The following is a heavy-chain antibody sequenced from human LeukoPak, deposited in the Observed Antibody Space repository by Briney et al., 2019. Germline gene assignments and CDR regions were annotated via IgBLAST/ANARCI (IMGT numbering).Heavy chain of an antibody. J-gene: IGHJ5*02. D-gene: IGHD3-22*01. CDR3: ARKTYYYDSSGRKYNWFDP. CDR1: GGSISSGSYY. V-gene: IGHV4-61*01. CDR2: IYYSGST. Sequence: SETLSLTCTVSGGSISSGSYYWSWIRQPPGKGLEWIGYIYYSGSTNYNPSLKSRVTISVDTSENQFSLKLSSVTAADTAVYYCARKTYYYDSSGRKYNWFDPWGQGTLVTVSS.